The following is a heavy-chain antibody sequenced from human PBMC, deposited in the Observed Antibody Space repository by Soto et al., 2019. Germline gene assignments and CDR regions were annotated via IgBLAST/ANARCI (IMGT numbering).Heavy chain of an antibody. CDR1: GFTFSSYS. J-gene: IGHJ6*03. CDR3: ARDPSLGDYYNYYMDV. Sequence: EVQLVDSGGGLVKPGGSLRLSCAASGFTFSSYSMNWVRQAPGKGLEWVSSISSSSSYIYYADSVKGRFTISRDNATNSLYLQMNSLRAEDTAVYYCARDPSLGDYYNYYMDVWGKGTTVTFSS. V-gene: IGHV3-21*01. CDR2: ISSSSSYI.